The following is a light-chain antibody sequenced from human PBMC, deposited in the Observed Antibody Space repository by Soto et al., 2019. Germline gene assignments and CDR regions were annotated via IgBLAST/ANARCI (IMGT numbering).Light chain of an antibody. CDR2: GES. Sequence: DIQLTQSPSSLSASVRDTVTSTCVASQSISSYVNWYQQSTGKAQKVLLYGESSLQSGVPSRFSDSGYGTDSTLTVTNLKTEDCATYYCHQSYSITWTFCQATKVDI. CDR1: QSISSY. CDR3: HQSYSITWT. J-gene: IGKJ1*01. V-gene: IGKV1-39*01.